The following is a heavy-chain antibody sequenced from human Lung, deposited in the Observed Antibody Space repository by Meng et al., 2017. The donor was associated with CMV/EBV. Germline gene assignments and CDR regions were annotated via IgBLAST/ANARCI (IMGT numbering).Heavy chain of an antibody. Sequence: QVQLVQSGAQLQNPGASAKVSCKASGYTFGIFGICWVRQAPGQGLEWVGWIRDKNGNTNYAQKFQGRVTLTTATATKTAYMDLRGMRSDDSAVYDCARAGAEVTTHFDFWGRGTLVTVSS. D-gene: IGHD2-21*02. CDR2: IRDKNGNT. V-gene: IGHV1-18*01. CDR3: ARAGAEVTTHFDF. J-gene: IGHJ4*02. CDR1: GYTFGIFG.